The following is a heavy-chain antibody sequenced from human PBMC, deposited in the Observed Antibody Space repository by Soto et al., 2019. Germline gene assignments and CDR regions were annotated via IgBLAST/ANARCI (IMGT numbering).Heavy chain of an antibody. D-gene: IGHD2-15*01. V-gene: IGHV3-15*01. Sequence: EVQLVESGGGLVKPGGSLRLSCAASGFTFSNAWMSWVRQAPGKGLEWVGRIKSKTDGGTTDYAAPVKGRFTISRDDPKNTLYLQMNRLKPEDTAVYYCTTPYCIGGSCVDGFDIWGQGTMVTVSS. CDR3: TTPYCIGGSCVDGFDI. CDR1: GFTFSNAW. CDR2: IKSKTDGGTT. J-gene: IGHJ3*02.